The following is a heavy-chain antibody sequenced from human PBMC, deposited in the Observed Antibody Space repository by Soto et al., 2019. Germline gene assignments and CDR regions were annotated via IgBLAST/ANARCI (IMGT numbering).Heavy chain of an antibody. J-gene: IGHJ4*02. V-gene: IGHV4-38-2*01. Sequence: LSLTCAVSGYSISSGYYWGWIRQPPGKGLEWIGSIYHSGSTYYNPSLKSRVTISVDTSKNQFSLKLSSVTAADTAVYYCAGALKGDYFDYWGQGTLVTVS. CDR1: GYSISSGYY. CDR2: IYHSGST. CDR3: AGALKGDYFDY. D-gene: IGHD3-16*02.